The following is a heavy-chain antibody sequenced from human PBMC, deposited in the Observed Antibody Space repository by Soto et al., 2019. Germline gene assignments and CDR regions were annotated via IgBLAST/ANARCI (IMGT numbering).Heavy chain of an antibody. D-gene: IGHD6-6*01. CDR2: ISNSGAYT. Sequence: GGSLRLSCIVSGFTSGFIFSTYAMSWVRQAPGKGLEWVADISNSGAYTYYADSVKGRFTISRDNSNNILSLQMNSLRVEDTAIYYCTRRPDAFDIWGQGTRVTVS. J-gene: IGHJ3*02. V-gene: IGHV3-23*01. CDR3: TRRPDAFDI. CDR1: GFTSGFIFSTYA.